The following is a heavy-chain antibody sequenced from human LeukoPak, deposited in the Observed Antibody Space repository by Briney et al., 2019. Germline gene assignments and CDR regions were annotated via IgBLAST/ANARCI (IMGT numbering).Heavy chain of an antibody. V-gene: IGHV3-9*01. D-gene: IGHD2-2*01. CDR1: GFTFDDYA. CDR3: AKGYCSSTSCYFDY. Sequence: PGRSLRLSCAVSGFTFDDYAMHWVRQAPGKGLEWVSGISWNSGSIGYADSVKGRFTISRDNAKNSLYLQMNSLRAEDTALYYCAKGYCSSTSCYFDYWGQGTLVTVSS. CDR2: ISWNSGSI. J-gene: IGHJ4*02.